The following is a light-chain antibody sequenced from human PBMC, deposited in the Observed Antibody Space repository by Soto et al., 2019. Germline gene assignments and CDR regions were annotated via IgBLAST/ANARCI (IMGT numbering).Light chain of an antibody. CDR1: SSNIGTNT. V-gene: IGLV1-44*01. CDR3: AAWDVSLGV. CDR2: SDN. J-gene: IGLJ3*02. Sequence: QSVLTQPPSASGTPGQRVTISCSGSSSNIGTNTVIWYQQLPGAAPKLLIYSDNQRPSGVPDRFSGSKSGTSDSLAISGLQSEDEADYYCAAWDVSLGVFGGGTKLTVL.